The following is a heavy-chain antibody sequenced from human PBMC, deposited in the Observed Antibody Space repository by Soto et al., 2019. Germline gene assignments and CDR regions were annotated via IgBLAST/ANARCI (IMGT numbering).Heavy chain of an antibody. V-gene: IGHV4-59*01. J-gene: IGHJ4*02. CDR3: ATWPATAGY. D-gene: IGHD2-2*01. Sequence: QLQLLESGPGLVKPSETLSLTCTVSGGSISSYYWSWIRQPPGKGLEWIGYIYYSGNTNYNPSRKSRVTISVDTSKNQLSLKLTSVTAADTAVYYCATWPATAGYWGQGTLVTVSS. CDR1: GGSISSYY. CDR2: IYYSGNT.